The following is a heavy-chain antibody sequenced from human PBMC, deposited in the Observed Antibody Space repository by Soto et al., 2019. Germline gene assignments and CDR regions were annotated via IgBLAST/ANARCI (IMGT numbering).Heavy chain of an antibody. J-gene: IGHJ4*02. CDR3: AKDRLITMIAGYYFDY. Sequence: GSLRLSCAASGFTFSSYGMHWVRQAPGKGLEWVAVISYDGSNKYYADSVKGRFTISRDNSKNTLYLQMNSLRAEDTAVYYCAKDRLITMIAGYYFDYWGQGTLVTVSS. V-gene: IGHV3-30*18. D-gene: IGHD3-22*01. CDR1: GFTFSSYG. CDR2: ISYDGSNK.